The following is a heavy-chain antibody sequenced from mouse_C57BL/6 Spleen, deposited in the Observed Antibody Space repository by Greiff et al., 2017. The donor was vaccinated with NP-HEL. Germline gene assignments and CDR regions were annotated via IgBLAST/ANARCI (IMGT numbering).Heavy chain of an antibody. V-gene: IGHV1-4*01. Sequence: VKLMESGAELARPGASVKMSCKASGYTFTSYTMHWVKQRPGQGLEWIGYINPSSGYTKYNQKFKDKATLTADKSSSTAYMQLSSLTSEDSAVYYCARGEKITTAMDYWGQGTSVTVSS. D-gene: IGHD1-1*01. CDR1: GYTFTSYT. CDR2: INPSSGYT. CDR3: ARGEKITTAMDY. J-gene: IGHJ4*01.